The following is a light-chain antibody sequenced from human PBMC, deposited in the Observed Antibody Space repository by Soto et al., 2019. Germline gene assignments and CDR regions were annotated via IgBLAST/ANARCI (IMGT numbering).Light chain of an antibody. CDR3: QQYNDWPQGA. J-gene: IGKJ1*01. CDR1: QSVSSN. V-gene: IGKV3-15*01. CDR2: GAS. Sequence: EVVMTQSPATLSASPGDRATLSCRASQSVSSNLAWYQQKPGQAPRLLIYGASTRAAGIPARFSGSGSGTEFTLTISSLKSEDLAVYFCQQYNDWPQGAFGQGTKVEIK.